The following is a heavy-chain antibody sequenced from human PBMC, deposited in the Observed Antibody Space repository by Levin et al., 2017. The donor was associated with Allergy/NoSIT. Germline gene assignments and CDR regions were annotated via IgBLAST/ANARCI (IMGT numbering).Heavy chain of an antibody. CDR3: AGNRIIVSGGNEYDYGMDV. J-gene: IGHJ6*02. CDR1: GGSVSSGTYY. CDR2: INYRGGT. V-gene: IGHV4-61*01. Sequence: SETLSLTCSVSGGSVSSGTYYWSWIRRPPGKGLEWIGYINYRGGTKYNPSLASRVTISVDTSRNEFSLKVTSVTAAETAVYYCAGNRIIVSGGNEYDYGMDVWGQGTTVTVSS. D-gene: IGHD5/OR15-5a*01.